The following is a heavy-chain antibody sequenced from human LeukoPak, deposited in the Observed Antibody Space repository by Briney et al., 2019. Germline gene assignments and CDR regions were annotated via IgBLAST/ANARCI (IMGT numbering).Heavy chain of an antibody. D-gene: IGHD2-2*01. CDR3: AKLKNPYCSSTSCYFDY. CDR1: GYTFTGYY. Sequence: ASVKVSCKASGYTFTGYYMHWVRQAPGQGLEWMGWINPNRGGTNYAQKFQGRVTMTRDTSISTAYMELSRLRSDDTAVYYCAKLKNPYCSSTSCYFDYWGQGTLVTVSS. J-gene: IGHJ4*02. CDR2: INPNRGGT. V-gene: IGHV1-2*02.